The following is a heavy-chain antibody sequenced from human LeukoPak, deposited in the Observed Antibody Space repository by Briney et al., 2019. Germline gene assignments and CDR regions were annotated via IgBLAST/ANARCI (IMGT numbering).Heavy chain of an antibody. V-gene: IGHV3-48*01. J-gene: IGHJ6*02. CDR2: ISSSSSTI. Sequence: AESLRLSCAASGFTFSSYSMSWVRQAPGKGLEWVSYISSSSSTIYYADSVKGRFTISRDNAKNSLYLQMNSLRAEDTAVYSCARRGDYAGGLGYYGMDVWGQGTTVTVSS. D-gene: IGHD4-17*01. CDR1: GFTFSSYS. CDR3: ARRGDYAGGLGYYGMDV.